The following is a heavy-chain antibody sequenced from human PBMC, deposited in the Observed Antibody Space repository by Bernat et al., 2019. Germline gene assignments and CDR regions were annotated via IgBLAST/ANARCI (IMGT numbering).Heavy chain of an antibody. D-gene: IGHD6-19*01. Sequence: QVQLVQSGAEVKKPGASVKVSCKASGYTFTSYGISWVRQAPGQGLEWMGWISAYNGNTNYAQKLQGRVTVTTDTSTSTAYMELRSLRSDDTAVYYCAREVAVAGTYYYYGMDVWGQGTTVTVSS. CDR2: ISAYNGNT. CDR1: GYTFTSYG. CDR3: AREVAVAGTYYYYGMDV. J-gene: IGHJ6*02. V-gene: IGHV1-18*01.